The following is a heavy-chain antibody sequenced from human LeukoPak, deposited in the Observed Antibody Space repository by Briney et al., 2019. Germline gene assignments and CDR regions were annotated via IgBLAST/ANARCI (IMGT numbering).Heavy chain of an antibody. D-gene: IGHD3-22*01. CDR3: ARDPHYYDSSGYYYYFDY. CDR2: IYHSGST. J-gene: IGHJ4*02. CDR1: GGSISSYY. Sequence: SETLSLTCTVSGGSISSYYWSWIRQPAGKGLEWIGSIYHSGSTYYNPSLKSRVTISVDTSKDQFSLKLSSVTAADTAVYYCARDPHYYDSSGYYYYFDYWGQGTLVTVSS. V-gene: IGHV4-4*07.